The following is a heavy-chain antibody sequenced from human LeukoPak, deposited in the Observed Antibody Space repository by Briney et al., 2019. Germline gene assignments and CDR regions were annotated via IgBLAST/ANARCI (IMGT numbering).Heavy chain of an antibody. CDR1: GFTFSSCA. CDR2: ISGSGGST. CDR3: AKGGYCSSTSCYVGWFDP. Sequence: GGSLRLSCAASGFTFSSCAMSWVRQAPGKGLEWVSAISGSGGSTYYADSVKGRFTISRDNSKNTLYLQMNSLRAEDTAVYYCAKGGYCSSTSCYVGWFDPWGQGTLVTVSS. D-gene: IGHD2-2*01. J-gene: IGHJ5*02. V-gene: IGHV3-23*01.